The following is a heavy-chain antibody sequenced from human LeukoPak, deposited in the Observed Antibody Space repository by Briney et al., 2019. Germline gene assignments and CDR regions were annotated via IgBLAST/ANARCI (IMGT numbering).Heavy chain of an antibody. D-gene: IGHD6-25*01. V-gene: IGHV3-7*03. CDR1: GFTFSSYW. Sequence: GGSLRLSCAASGFTFSSYWMSWVRQAPGKGLEWVANIKQDGSEKYYVDSVKGRFTISRDSSKNTLYLHMNSLRAEGTAVYYCAREIGGAFDIWGQGTMVTVSS. J-gene: IGHJ3*02. CDR3: AREIGGAFDI. CDR2: IKQDGSEK.